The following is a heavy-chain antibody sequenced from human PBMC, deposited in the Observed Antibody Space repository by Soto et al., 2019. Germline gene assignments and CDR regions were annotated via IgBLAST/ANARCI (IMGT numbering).Heavy chain of an antibody. J-gene: IGHJ6*02. CDR1: GFTFSSYS. V-gene: IGHV3-48*02. CDR3: ARDCTNGVCYGYYYYYGMDV. CDR2: ISSSSSTI. D-gene: IGHD2-8*01. Sequence: HPGGSLRLSCAASGFTFSSYSMNWVRQAPGKGLEWVSYISSSSSTIYYADSVKGRFTISRDNAKNSLYLQMNSLRDEDTAVYYCARDCTNGVCYGYYYYYGMDVWGQGTTVTVSS.